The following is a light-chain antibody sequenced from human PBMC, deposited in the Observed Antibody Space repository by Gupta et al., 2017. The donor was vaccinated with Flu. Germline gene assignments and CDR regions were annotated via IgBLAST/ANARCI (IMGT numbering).Light chain of an antibody. V-gene: IGKV1-39*01. Sequence: DIQMTQSPSSLSASVGDRVTITCRASQSISSYLNWYQQKPGKAPKLLIYAASSLQSGVPSRFSGSGSGTDFTLTIIRLQPEAFATYYCQQSYSTPRTFGQGTKVEIK. CDR3: QQSYSTPRT. J-gene: IGKJ1*01. CDR2: AAS. CDR1: QSISSY.